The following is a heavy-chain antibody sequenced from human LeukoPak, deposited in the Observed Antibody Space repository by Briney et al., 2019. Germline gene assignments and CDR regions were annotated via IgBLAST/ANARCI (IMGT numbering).Heavy chain of an antibody. J-gene: IGHJ4*02. Sequence: SETLSLTCTVSGGSISSSSYYWGWIRQPPGKGLEWIGSIYYSGSTYYNPSLKSRVTISVDTSKNQFSLKLSSVTAADTAVYYCARESERSHSPFDYWGQGTLVTVSS. CDR2: IYYSGST. D-gene: IGHD1-26*01. CDR1: GGSISSSSYY. V-gene: IGHV4-39*07. CDR3: ARESERSHSPFDY.